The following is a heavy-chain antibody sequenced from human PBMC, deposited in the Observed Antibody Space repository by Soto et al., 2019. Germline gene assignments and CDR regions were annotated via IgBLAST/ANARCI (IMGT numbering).Heavy chain of an antibody. V-gene: IGHV1-3*01. CDR1: GYTFTSYA. CDR3: ARVGPGILTGYYGY. J-gene: IGHJ4*02. Sequence: ASVKVSCKASGYTFTSYAMHWVRQAPGQRLEWMGWINAGNGNTKYSQKFQGRVTLTRDTSASTAYMELSSLRSEDTAVYYCARVGPGILTGYYGYWGQGTLVTVSS. D-gene: IGHD3-9*01. CDR2: INAGNGNT.